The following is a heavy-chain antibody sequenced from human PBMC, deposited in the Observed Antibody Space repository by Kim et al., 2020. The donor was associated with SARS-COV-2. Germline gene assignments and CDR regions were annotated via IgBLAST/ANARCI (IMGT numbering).Heavy chain of an antibody. V-gene: IGHV3-33*01. CDR1: GFTFSSYG. D-gene: IGHD3-22*01. J-gene: IGHJ6*02. CDR3: ARERYYDSRGYFSYYGMDV. Sequence: GGSLRLSCAASGFTFSSYGMHWVRQAPGKGLEWVAAIWYVGSNKYYADSVKGRFTISRDKSKNKRYRQRNSRRAEDTAVYYCARERYYDSRGYFSYYGMDVWGHGTTVTVSS. CDR2: IWYVGSNK.